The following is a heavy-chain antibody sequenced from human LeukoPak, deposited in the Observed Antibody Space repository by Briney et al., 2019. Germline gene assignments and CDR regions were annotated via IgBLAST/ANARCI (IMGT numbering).Heavy chain of an antibody. CDR3: ARVGLPTWYYYFDY. D-gene: IGHD1-7*01. CDR1: GYTFTSY. CDR2: ISVYNSNT. J-gene: IGHJ4*02. Sequence: ASVKVSCKASGYTFTSYFSWVRQAPGQGLELMGWISVYNSNTNYAQKLQDRVTMTTDTSTSTAYMELRSLRSDDTAVYYCARVGLPTWYYYFDYWGQGTLVTVSS. V-gene: IGHV1-18*01.